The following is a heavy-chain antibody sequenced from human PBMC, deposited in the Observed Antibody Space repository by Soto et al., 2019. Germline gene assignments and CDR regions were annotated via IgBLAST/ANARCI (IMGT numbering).Heavy chain of an antibody. V-gene: IGHV1-69*01. D-gene: IGHD3-10*01. CDR1: GGTFSSYA. CDR3: ARFPGFGEVRDDAFEI. Sequence: QVQLVQSGAEVKKPGSSVKVSCKASGGTFSSYAISWVRQAPGQGLEWMGGIIPIFGTANYAQKFQGRVTITADESTITAYMEVSSLRSEDTAVYYCARFPGFGEVRDDAFEIWCQGTVVTVSS. CDR2: IIPIFGTA. J-gene: IGHJ3*02.